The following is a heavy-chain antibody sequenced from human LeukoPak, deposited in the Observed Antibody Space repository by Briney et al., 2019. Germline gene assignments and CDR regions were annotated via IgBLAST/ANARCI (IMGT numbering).Heavy chain of an antibody. CDR1: GYTFTSYG. J-gene: IGHJ4*02. Sequence: GASVKVSCKASGYTFTSYGISWVRQAPGQGLEWMGWISAYNGNTNYAQKLQGRVTMTTDTSTSTAYMELRSLRSDDTAVYYCVRPKYSGYEVGYFDYWGQGTLVTVSS. V-gene: IGHV1-18*01. CDR3: VRPKYSGYEVGYFDY. CDR2: ISAYNGNT. D-gene: IGHD5-12*01.